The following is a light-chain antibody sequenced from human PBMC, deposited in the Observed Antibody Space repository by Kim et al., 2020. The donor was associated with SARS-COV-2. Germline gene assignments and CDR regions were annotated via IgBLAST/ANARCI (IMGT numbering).Light chain of an antibody. CDR3: QQYSSSPLT. V-gene: IGKV3-20*01. Sequence: EIVLTQSPATLSLSPGERATLSCRAIQSVSSSYFAWYQQKPGQAPRLLIYGASSRATGIPDRFRGSGSGTDFTLTISRLEPEDFAVYYCQQYSSSPLTFGGGTKVDIK. J-gene: IGKJ4*02. CDR1: QSVSSSY. CDR2: GAS.